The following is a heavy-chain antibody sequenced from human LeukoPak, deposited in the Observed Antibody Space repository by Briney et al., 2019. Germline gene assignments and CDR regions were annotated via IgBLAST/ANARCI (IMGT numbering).Heavy chain of an antibody. J-gene: IGHJ4*02. CDR1: GFTFSTYG. Sequence: GGSLRLFCAASGFTFSTYGMTWVRQAPGKGLEWVSAISGSGGSTYYADSVKGRFTISRDNSKNTLYLQMNSLRAEGTALYYCAKTGGIVAAHWGRGTLVTVSS. CDR3: AKTGGIVAAH. CDR2: ISGSGGST. V-gene: IGHV3-23*01. D-gene: IGHD6-13*01.